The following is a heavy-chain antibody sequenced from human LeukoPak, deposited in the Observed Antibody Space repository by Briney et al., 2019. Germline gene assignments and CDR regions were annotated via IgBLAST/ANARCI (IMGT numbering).Heavy chain of an antibody. Sequence: GGSLRLSCAASGFTFSNYAMNWVRQAPGKGLEWVSGIRSGSGSTDYADSVKGRFTISRDNAKNSLYLQMNSLRAEDTAVYYCARLTSLVTAVDYWGQGTLVTVSS. D-gene: IGHD2-21*02. CDR2: IRSGSGST. V-gene: IGHV3-21*04. J-gene: IGHJ4*02. CDR1: GFTFSNYA. CDR3: ARLTSLVTAVDY.